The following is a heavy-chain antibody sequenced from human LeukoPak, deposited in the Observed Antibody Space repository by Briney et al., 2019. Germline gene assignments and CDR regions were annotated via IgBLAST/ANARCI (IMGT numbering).Heavy chain of an antibody. J-gene: IGHJ4*02. CDR1: GGSVSSGSYY. V-gene: IGHV4-31*03. CDR3: ARLKDYDILTGYFPFDY. D-gene: IGHD3-9*01. CDR2: IYYSGST. Sequence: PSETLSLTCTVSGGSVSSGSYYWSWIRQHPGKGLEWIGYIYYSGSTYYNPSLKSRVTISVDTSKNQFSLKLSSVTAADTAVYYCARLKDYDILTGYFPFDYWGQGTLVTVSS.